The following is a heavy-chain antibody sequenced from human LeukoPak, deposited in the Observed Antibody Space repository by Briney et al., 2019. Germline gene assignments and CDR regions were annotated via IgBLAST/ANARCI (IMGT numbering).Heavy chain of an antibody. CDR2: IYSGGST. V-gene: IGHV3-53*01. CDR1: GFTVSSNY. Sequence: GGPLRLSCAASGFTVSSNYMSWVRQAPGKGLEWVSVIYSGGSTYYADSVKGRFTISRDNSKNTLYLQMNSLTAEDTAVYYCARPTLFIVGGDDAFDIWGQGTMVTVSS. CDR3: ARPTLFIVGGDDAFDI. D-gene: IGHD1-26*01. J-gene: IGHJ3*02.